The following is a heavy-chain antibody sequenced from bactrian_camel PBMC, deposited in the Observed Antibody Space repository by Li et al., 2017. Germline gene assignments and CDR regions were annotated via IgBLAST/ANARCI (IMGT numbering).Heavy chain of an antibody. V-gene: IGHV3S40*01. Sequence: VQLVESGGGSVQAGGSLRLSCEASGGTYVNYCMGWVRQAPGKGREGVAASYPGAGVLDYSDSVKGRFAISRDDAGGALYLQVNNVEPEDSAMYYCVAARYCKKVTDLDRYREVSGPGTQVTVS. J-gene: IGHJ2*01. CDR2: SYPGAGVL. CDR1: GGTYVNYC. D-gene: IGHD1*01. CDR3: VAARYCKKVTDLDRYREV.